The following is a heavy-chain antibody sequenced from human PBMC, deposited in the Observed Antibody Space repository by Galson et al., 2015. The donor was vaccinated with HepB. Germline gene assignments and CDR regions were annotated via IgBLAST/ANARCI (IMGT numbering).Heavy chain of an antibody. J-gene: IGHJ2*01. V-gene: IGHV1-18*04. D-gene: IGHD6-13*01. CDR2: ISAYNGNT. CDR1: GYTFTSYG. Sequence: SVKVSCKASGYTFTSYGISWVRQAPGQGLEWMGWISAYNGNTNYAQKLQGRVTMTTDTSTSTAYMELRSLRSDDTAVYYCARTTPYSSSWYGNEAGYFDLWGRGTLVTVSS. CDR3: ARTTPYSSSWYGNEAGYFDL.